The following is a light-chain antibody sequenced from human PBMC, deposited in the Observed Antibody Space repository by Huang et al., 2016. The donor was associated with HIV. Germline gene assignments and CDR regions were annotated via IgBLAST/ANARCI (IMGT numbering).Light chain of an antibody. CDR2: GAS. J-gene: IGKJ1*01. CDR1: QSVSSNY. Sequence: EIVLTQSPGTLSLSPGERATLSCRASQSVSSNYLAWYQQEPGQAPRRRIYGASSRATGIPDRFSGSGSGTDFTLSISRLEPEDFAVYYCQQYGSSWTFGQGTKVEIK. CDR3: QQYGSSWT. V-gene: IGKV3-20*01.